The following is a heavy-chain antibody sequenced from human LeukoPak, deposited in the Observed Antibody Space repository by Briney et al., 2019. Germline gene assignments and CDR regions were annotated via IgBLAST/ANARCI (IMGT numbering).Heavy chain of an antibody. CDR3: ASVVDYYDSSGDAFDI. CDR1: GGTFSSYA. D-gene: IGHD3-22*01. Sequence: SVKVSCKASGGTFSSYAIIWVRQAPGQGLEWMGRIIPILGIANYAQKFQGRVTITADKSTSTAYMELSSLRSEDTAVYYCASVVDYYDSSGDAFDIWGQGTMVTVSS. J-gene: IGHJ3*02. CDR2: IIPILGIA. V-gene: IGHV1-69*04.